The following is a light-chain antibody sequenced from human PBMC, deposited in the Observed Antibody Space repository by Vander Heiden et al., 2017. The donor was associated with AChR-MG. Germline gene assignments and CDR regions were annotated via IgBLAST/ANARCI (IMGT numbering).Light chain of an antibody. CDR3: ASWDDNLSGII. V-gene: IGLV1-47*01. J-gene: IGLJ2*01. CDR2: RNN. Sequence: QSLLTQPPSASGTPGQRVTISCSGRSPNIGSNYVYWYQQLPGTAPKLLIYRNNLRPSGVPDRFSGSKSGTSASLAISGLRSDDEADYYCASWDDNLSGIIFGGRTKVTVL. CDR1: SPNIGSNY.